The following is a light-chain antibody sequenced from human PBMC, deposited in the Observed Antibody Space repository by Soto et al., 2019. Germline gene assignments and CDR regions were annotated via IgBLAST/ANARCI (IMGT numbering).Light chain of an antibody. V-gene: IGLV2-14*03. Sequence: QSVRTQPASVSGSPGQSITISCTGTSSDVGGYNYVSWYQHHPGKAPKLMIYDVTNRPSGVSNRFSGSKSGNTASLTISGLQAEDEADYCTSYTTSSPYLVFGGGTKLTVL. CDR1: SSDVGGYNY. CDR2: DVT. CDR3: TSYTTSSPYLV. J-gene: IGLJ3*02.